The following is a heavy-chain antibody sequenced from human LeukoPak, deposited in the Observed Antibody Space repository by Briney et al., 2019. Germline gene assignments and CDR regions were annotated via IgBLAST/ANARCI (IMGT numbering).Heavy chain of an antibody. V-gene: IGHV5-51*01. CDR1: GYSFTSYW. J-gene: IGHJ4*02. CDR3: ARHIHSSSSPADY. Sequence: GESLKISCKGSGYSFTSYWIGWVRQMPGKGLEWMGIIYPGDSDTIYSLSFQGQVTISADKSISTAYLQWSSLKASDTAMYYCARHIHSSSSPADYWGQGTLVTVSS. D-gene: IGHD6-6*01. CDR2: IYPGDSDT.